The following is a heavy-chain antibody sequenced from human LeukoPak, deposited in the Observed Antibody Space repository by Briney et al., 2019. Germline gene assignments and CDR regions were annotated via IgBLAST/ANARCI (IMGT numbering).Heavy chain of an antibody. Sequence: ASVKVSCKASGYTLTGYYMHWVRRAPGQGLEWMGWINPNSGGTNYAQKFQGRVTMTRDTSISTAYMELSRLRSDDTAVYYCARGAHYHDSSEGYDYWGQGTLVTVSS. V-gene: IGHV1-2*02. CDR2: INPNSGGT. CDR1: GYTLTGYY. J-gene: IGHJ4*02. CDR3: ARGAHYHDSSEGYDY. D-gene: IGHD3-22*01.